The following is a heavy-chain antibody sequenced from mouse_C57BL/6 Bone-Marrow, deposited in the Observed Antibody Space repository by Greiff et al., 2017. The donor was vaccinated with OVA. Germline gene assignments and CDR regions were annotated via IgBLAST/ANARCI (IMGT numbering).Heavy chain of an antibody. J-gene: IGHJ3*01. V-gene: IGHV1-55*01. CDR2: IYPGSGST. CDR3: ARKCDYDEAWFAY. D-gene: IGHD2-4*01. CDR1: GYTFTSYW. Sequence: QVQLQQPGAELVKPGASVKMSCKASGYTFTSYWITWVKQRPGQGLEWIGDIYPGSGSTNYNEKFKSKATLTVDTSSSTDYMQLISLTSEDSAVYYCARKCDYDEAWFAYWGQGTLVTVSA.